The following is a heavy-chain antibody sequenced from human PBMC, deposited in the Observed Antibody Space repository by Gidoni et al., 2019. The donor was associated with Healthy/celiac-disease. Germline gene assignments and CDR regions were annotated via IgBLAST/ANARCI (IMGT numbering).Heavy chain of an antibody. Sequence: EVQLVESGGGRVKPGGSLRLYWAASGFTFSRYSMNWVLQAPGKGLGCVSSISSSSSYISYADSVKGRFTISRDNAKNSLYLQMNSLRAEDTAVYYCARLGGSGSYYNPADYWGQGTLVTVSS. J-gene: IGHJ4*02. V-gene: IGHV3-21*01. CDR2: ISSSSSYI. CDR1: GFTFSRYS. D-gene: IGHD3-10*01. CDR3: ARLGGSGSYYNPADY.